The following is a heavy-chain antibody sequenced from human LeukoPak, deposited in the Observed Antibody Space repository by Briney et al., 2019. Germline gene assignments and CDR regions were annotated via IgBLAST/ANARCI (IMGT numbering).Heavy chain of an antibody. V-gene: IGHV3-9*01. Sequence: PTGGSLRLSCAASGFTFDDYAMHWVRQAPGKGLEWVSGISWNSGSIGYADSVKGRFTISRDNAKNSLYLQMNSLRAEDTALYYCAKDYGYCSGGSCYGFDYWGQGTLVTVSS. CDR3: AKDYGYCSGGSCYGFDY. J-gene: IGHJ4*02. CDR2: ISWNSGSI. D-gene: IGHD2-15*01. CDR1: GFTFDDYA.